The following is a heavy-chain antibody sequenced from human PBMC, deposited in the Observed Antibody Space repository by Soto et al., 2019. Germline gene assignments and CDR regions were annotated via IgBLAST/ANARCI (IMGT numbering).Heavy chain of an antibody. CDR2: ISAYNGNT. Sequence: GASVKVSCKASGYTFTSYDINWVRKAPGQGLEWMGWISAYNGNTNYAQKLQGRVTMTTDTSTSTAYMELRSLRSDDTAVYYCAREFLVPAAMPSYYFDYWGQGTLVTVSS. D-gene: IGHD2-2*01. CDR1: GYTFTSYD. J-gene: IGHJ4*02. V-gene: IGHV1-18*01. CDR3: AREFLVPAAMPSYYFDY.